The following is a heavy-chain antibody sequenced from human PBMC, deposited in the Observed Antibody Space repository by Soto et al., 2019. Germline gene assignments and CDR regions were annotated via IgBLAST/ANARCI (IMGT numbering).Heavy chain of an antibody. CDR3: ARRGGDGYNRYYYGMDV. J-gene: IGHJ6*02. Sequence: QVQLVQSGAEVKKPGSSVKVSCKASGGTFSSYAISWVRQAPGQGLEWMGGIIPIFGTANYAQKFQGRVTITADESTSTAYMELSSLRSEDTAVYYCARRGGDGYNRYYYGMDVWGQGTTVTVSS. CDR1: GGTFSSYA. CDR2: IIPIFGTA. V-gene: IGHV1-69*01. D-gene: IGHD3-16*01.